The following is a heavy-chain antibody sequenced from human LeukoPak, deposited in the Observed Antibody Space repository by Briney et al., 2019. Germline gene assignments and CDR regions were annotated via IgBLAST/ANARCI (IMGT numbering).Heavy chain of an antibody. CDR3: ASRKKGMATAGFDY. CDR2: IYPGDSDT. V-gene: IGHV5-51*01. D-gene: IGHD5-24*01. Sequence: GESLEISCKGSGYIFTTYWIGWGRQMPGKGLEWMGIIYPGDSDTRYSPSFQGHVTISADSSSSTAYLQWSSLKTSDTAIYYCASRKKGMATAGFDYWGQGTLVTVSS. J-gene: IGHJ4*02. CDR1: GYIFTTYW.